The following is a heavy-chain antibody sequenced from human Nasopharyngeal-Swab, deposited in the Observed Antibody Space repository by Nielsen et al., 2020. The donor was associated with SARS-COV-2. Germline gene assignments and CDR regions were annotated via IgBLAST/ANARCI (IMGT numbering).Heavy chain of an antibody. D-gene: IGHD5-24*01. CDR2: INPSGGST. V-gene: IGHV1-46*01. CDR1: GYTFTSYY. CDR3: ARTEMAVQAFDI. Sequence: ASVKVSCKASGYTFTSYYMHWVRQAPGQGLEWMGIINPSGGSTSYAQKFQGRVTMTRDTSTSTAYMELSSLRSEDTAVYYCARTEMAVQAFDIWGQGTMVTVSS. J-gene: IGHJ3*02.